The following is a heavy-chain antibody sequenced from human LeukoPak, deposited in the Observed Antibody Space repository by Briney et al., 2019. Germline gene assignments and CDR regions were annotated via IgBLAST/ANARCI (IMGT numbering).Heavy chain of an antibody. CDR2: INHSGST. V-gene: IGHV4-34*01. D-gene: IGHD3-10*01. J-gene: IGHJ4*02. CDR1: GGSISSYY. CDR3: ARGRRLLWFGELEERGYYFDY. Sequence: SETLSLTCTVSGGSISSYYWSWIRQPPGKGLEWIGEINHSGSTNYNPSLKSRVTISVDTSKNQFSLKLSSVTAADTAVYYCARGRRLLWFGELEERGYYFDYWGQGTLVTVSS.